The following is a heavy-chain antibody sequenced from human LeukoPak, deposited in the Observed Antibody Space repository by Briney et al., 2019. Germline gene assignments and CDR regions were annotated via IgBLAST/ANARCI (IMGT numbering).Heavy chain of an antibody. CDR2: IIPIFGTA. J-gene: IGHJ4*02. D-gene: IGHD3-22*01. Sequence: ASVKVSCKASGGTFSSYAVSWVRQAPGQGLEWMGRIIPIFGTANYAQKFQGRVTITTDESTSTACMELSGLRSEDTAVYYCARDFYNSSGYYYVPDYWGQGTLVTVSS. CDR1: GGTFSSYA. CDR3: ARDFYNSSGYYYVPDY. V-gene: IGHV1-69*05.